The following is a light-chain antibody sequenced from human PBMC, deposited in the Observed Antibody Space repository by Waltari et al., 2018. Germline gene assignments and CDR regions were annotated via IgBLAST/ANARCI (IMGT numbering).Light chain of an antibody. V-gene: IGLV3-21*01. J-gene: IGLJ3*02. CDR3: QGWESSSDPVV. Sequence: SFVLTQPPSVSVPPGKTANISRVGNDIGSKNVHWYQQRPGQAPVVVIYYDGDRPSGIPDGLSGSNSGNTATLTISRVEAVDEADYYCQGWESSSDPVVFGGGTKLTVL. CDR2: YDG. CDR1: DIGSKN.